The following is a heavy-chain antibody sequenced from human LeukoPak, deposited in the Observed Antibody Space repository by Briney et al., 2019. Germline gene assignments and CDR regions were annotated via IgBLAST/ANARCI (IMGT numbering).Heavy chain of an antibody. CDR1: GGSISSSSYY. CDR2: INHSGST. J-gene: IGHJ6*02. CDR3: AREVFGVVESSYGMDV. Sequence: PSETLSLTCTVSGGSISSSSYYWGWIRQPPGQGLEWIGEINHSGSTNYNPSLKSRVTISVDTSKNQFSLKLSSVTAADTAVYYCAREVFGVVESSYGMDVRGQGTTVTVSS. V-gene: IGHV4-39*07. D-gene: IGHD3-3*01.